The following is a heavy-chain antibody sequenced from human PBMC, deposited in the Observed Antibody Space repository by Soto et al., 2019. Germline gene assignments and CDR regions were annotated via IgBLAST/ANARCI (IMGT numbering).Heavy chain of an antibody. CDR2: IYSGGST. D-gene: IGHD3-9*01. Sequence: GGSLRLSCAASGFTVSSNYMSWVRQAPGKGLEWVSVIYSGGSTYYADSVKGRFTISRDNSKNMVYLQMDSLRADDTALYYCAKDRQPDGIWTFDYWGQGTLVAVSS. CDR3: AKDRQPDGIWTFDY. V-gene: IGHV3-53*01. CDR1: GFTVSSNY. J-gene: IGHJ4*02.